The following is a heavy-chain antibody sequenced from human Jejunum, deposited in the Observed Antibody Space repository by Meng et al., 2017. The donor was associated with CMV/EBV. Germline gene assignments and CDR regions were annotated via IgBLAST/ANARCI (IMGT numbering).Heavy chain of an antibody. Sequence: TNNDISWVRPAHGKGHEWMGWIRPYSGDTNYAQKLQDRVTMTTDTTTSTTYMELRSLRSDDTAVYYCARDETTIVEKPAAIPFDNWGQGTLVTVSS. CDR3: ARDETTIVEKPAAIPFDN. D-gene: IGHD2-2*01. CDR1: TNND. CDR2: IRPYSGDT. J-gene: IGHJ4*02. V-gene: IGHV1-18*01.